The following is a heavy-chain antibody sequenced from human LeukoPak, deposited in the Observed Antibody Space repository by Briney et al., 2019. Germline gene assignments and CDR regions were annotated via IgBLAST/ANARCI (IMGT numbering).Heavy chain of an antibody. J-gene: IGHJ3*02. CDR1: GFTFSSYG. D-gene: IGHD3-22*01. V-gene: IGHV3-33*01. CDR2: IWYDGSNK. Sequence: GGSLRLSCAASGFTFSSYGMHWVRQAPGKGLEWVAVIWYDGSNKYYADSVKGRFTISRDNSKNTLYLQMNSLRAEDTAVYYCARGKRTKTYYYDRSLGTFDIWGQGTMVTVSS. CDR3: ARGKRTKTYYYDRSLGTFDI.